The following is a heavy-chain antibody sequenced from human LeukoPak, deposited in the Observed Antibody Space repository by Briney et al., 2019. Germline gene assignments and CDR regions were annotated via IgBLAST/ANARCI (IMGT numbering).Heavy chain of an antibody. V-gene: IGHV3-7*01. D-gene: IGHD6-13*01. CDR1: GFTFSSYW. J-gene: IGHJ4*02. CDR2: IKQDGSEK. Sequence: PGGSLRLSCAASGFTFSSYWMNWVRQAPGKGLEWVANIKQDGSEKYYVDSVKGRFTISRDNAKDSLYLQMNSLRADDTAVYYCARDSHYSSLDYWGQGTLVTVSS. CDR3: ARDSHYSSLDY.